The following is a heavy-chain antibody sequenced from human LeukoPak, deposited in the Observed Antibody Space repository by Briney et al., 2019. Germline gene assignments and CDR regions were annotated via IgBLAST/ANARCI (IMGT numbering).Heavy chain of an antibody. D-gene: IGHD5-18*01. V-gene: IGHV1-46*01. J-gene: IGHJ4*02. CDR3: ARDWGIQQWPPSYFDY. CDR1: GYTFTNYY. CDR2: IDPSGGST. Sequence: ASVKVSCKASGYTFTNYYMHWVRQAPGQGLEWMGIIDPSGGSTTYAQKIQGRVTMTRDTSTSTVYVELTSLRSEDTAMYYCARDWGIQQWPPSYFDYWGQGTLVTVSS.